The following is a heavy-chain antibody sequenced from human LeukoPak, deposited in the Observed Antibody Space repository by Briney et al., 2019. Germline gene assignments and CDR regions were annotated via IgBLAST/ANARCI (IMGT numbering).Heavy chain of an antibody. D-gene: IGHD6-19*01. J-gene: IGHJ4*02. Sequence: ASVKVSCKASGYTFTGYYMHWVRQAPGQGLEWMGWINPNSGGTNYAQKFKGRVTMTRDTSISTAYMELSRLRSDDTAVYYCASLYSSGWYYFDYWGQGTLVTVSS. V-gene: IGHV1-2*02. CDR2: INPNSGGT. CDR3: ASLYSSGWYYFDY. CDR1: GYTFTGYY.